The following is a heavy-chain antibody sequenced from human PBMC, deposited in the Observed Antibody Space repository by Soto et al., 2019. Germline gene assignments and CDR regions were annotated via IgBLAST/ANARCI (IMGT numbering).Heavy chain of an antibody. CDR1: GGSISNYY. CDR2: VYYTGTT. J-gene: IGHJ4*02. CDR3: ARDTYLYYGSGSYLYYFDY. V-gene: IGHV4-59*01. D-gene: IGHD3-10*01. Sequence: QVQLQESGPGLVKPSETLSLTCTVSGGSISNYYWTWIRQPPGKGLEWIGYVYYTGTTNYNPSLKRRVTISVDTSKNQFSLKLSSVTAADTAVYYCARDTYLYYGSGSYLYYFDYWGQGTLVTVSS.